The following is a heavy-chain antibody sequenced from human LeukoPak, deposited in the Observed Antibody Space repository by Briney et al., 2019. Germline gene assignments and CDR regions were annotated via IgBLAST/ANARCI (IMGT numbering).Heavy chain of an antibody. Sequence: GASVKVSCKASGYTFTSYDINWVRQATGQGLEWMGWMNPNSGNTGYAQKFRGRVTMTRNTSISTAYMELSSLRSEDTAVYYCARAFDYGDSIDYWGQGTLVTVSS. D-gene: IGHD4-17*01. J-gene: IGHJ4*02. CDR3: ARAFDYGDSIDY. CDR1: GYTFTSYD. CDR2: MNPNSGNT. V-gene: IGHV1-8*01.